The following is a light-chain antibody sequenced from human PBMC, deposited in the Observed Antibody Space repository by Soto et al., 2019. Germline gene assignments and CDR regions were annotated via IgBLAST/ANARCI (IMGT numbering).Light chain of an antibody. V-gene: IGLV2-8*01. J-gene: IGLJ1*01. CDR3: SSYAGANRV. CDR2: EVT. Sequence: QSALTQPPSASGSPGQSVTISCTGTSSDVGANKYVSWYQQHPGKAPKLMIYEVTKRPSGVPDRFSGSKSGNTASLTVSGLQAEDEADYYCSSYAGANRVFGTGTKLTVL. CDR1: SSDVGANKY.